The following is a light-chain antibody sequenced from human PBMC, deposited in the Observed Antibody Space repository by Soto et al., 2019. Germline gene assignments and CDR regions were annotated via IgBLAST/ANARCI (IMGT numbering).Light chain of an antibody. CDR3: QQYNKWPLT. V-gene: IGKV3-15*01. CDR1: QSVSGN. CDR2: AAS. J-gene: IGKJ4*01. Sequence: EIVMTQSPATLSVSPGERATLSCRASQSVSGNLAWYQQKPGQAPSLLIYAASTRATGISARFSGSGSGTDFTLTISSLQSEDFALYHCQQYNKWPLTFGGGTKVEIK.